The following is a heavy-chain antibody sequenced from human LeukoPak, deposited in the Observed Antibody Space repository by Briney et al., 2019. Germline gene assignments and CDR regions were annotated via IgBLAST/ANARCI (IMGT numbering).Heavy chain of an antibody. CDR1: GFTFSSYG. Sequence: PGGSLRLSCAASGFTFSSYGMSWVRQAPGKGLEWVSAISGSGGSTYYADSVKGRFTISRDNSKNTLYLQMNSLRAEDTAVYYCAKDQQQLPRLYYYYYYMDVWGKGTTVTISS. V-gene: IGHV3-23*01. CDR3: AKDQQQLPRLYYYYYYMDV. D-gene: IGHD6-13*01. J-gene: IGHJ6*03. CDR2: ISGSGGST.